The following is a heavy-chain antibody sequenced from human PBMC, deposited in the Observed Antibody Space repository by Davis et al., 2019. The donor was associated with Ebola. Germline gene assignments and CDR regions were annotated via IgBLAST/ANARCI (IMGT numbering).Heavy chain of an antibody. Sequence: ASVKVSCKASGYTFIGYGISWVRQAPGQGLEWMGWISTFNGNTDYAQKFQGRVTMTTDTSTNTAYMDLRSLRSEDTAVYYCATWDGDSYDYWGQGTLVSVSS. CDR1: GYTFIGYG. V-gene: IGHV1-18*01. CDR3: ATWDGDSYDY. D-gene: IGHD4-17*01. J-gene: IGHJ4*02. CDR2: ISTFNGNT.